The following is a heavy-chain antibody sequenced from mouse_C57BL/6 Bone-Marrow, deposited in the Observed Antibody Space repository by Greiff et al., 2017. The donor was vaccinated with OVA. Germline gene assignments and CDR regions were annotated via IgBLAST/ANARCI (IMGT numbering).Heavy chain of an antibody. CDR1: GFSLTSYG. V-gene: IGHV2-2*01. J-gene: IGHJ3*01. CDR3: ARDGNWFAY. Sequence: QVQLQQSGPGLVQPSQSLSITCTVSGFSLTSYGVHWVRQSPGKGLEWLGVIWSGGSTDYNAAFISRLSISKDNSKSQVFFKMNSLQADDTAIYYWARDGNWFAYWGQGTLVTVSA. D-gene: IGHD2-1*01. CDR2: IWSGGST.